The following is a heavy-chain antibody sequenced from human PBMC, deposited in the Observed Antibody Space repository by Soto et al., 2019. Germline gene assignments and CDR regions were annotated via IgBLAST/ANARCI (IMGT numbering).Heavy chain of an antibody. CDR1: GFTFDDYA. CDR3: AKVRLAGVVAATPQDAFDI. CDR2: ISWNSGSI. J-gene: IGHJ3*02. D-gene: IGHD2-15*01. Sequence: EVQLVESGGGLVQPGRSLRLSCAASGFTFDDYAMHWVRQAPGKGLEWVSGISWNSGSIGYADSVKGRFTISRDNAKNSRYLQMNSLRAEDTALYYCAKVRLAGVVAATPQDAFDIWGQGTMVTVSS. V-gene: IGHV3-9*01.